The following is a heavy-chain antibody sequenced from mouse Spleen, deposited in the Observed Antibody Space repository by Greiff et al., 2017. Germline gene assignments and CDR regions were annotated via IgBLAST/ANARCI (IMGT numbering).Heavy chain of an antibody. CDR2: INPSNGGT. V-gene: IGHV1-53*01. J-gene: IGHJ4*01. CDR1: GYTFTSYW. CDR3: ARGLYYEYVFLYAMDY. D-gene: IGHD2-4*01. Sequence: QVHVKQPGTELVKPGASVKLSCKASGYTFTSYWMHWVKPRPGQGLEWIGNINPSNGGTNYNEKFKSKATLTVDKSSSTAYMQLSSLTSEDSAVYYYARGLYYEYVFLYAMDYWGQGTSITVSS.